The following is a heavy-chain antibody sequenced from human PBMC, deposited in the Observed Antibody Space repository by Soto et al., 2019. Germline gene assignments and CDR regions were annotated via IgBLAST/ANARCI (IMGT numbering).Heavy chain of an antibody. CDR1: GYTFGTYA. V-gene: IGHV1-3*04. Sequence: GASVKVSCKASGYTFGTYAMHWVRQAPGQRLEWMGWINTGYGNTKYSQKFQGRVTITRDTSASTAYMELSSLRSEDTAVYYCARDDGSGTYYGDADYWGQGTLVTVSS. J-gene: IGHJ4*02. CDR2: INTGYGNT. CDR3: ARDDGSGTYYGDADY. D-gene: IGHD3-10*01.